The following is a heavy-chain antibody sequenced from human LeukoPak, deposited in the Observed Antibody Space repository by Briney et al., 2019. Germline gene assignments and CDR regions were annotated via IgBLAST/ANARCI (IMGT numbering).Heavy chain of an antibody. CDR1: GFTFSSYA. CDR3: ARIEYSSGWPHFDH. J-gene: IGHJ4*02. V-gene: IGHV3-23*01. CDR2: ISGSGGST. Sequence: GGSLRLSCAASGFTFSSYAMSWVRQGPGTGLEWVSAISGSGGSTYYADSVKGRFTISRDNAKNTLYLQMNRRRAEDTAVYYCARIEYSSGWPHFDHWGQGTLVTVSS. D-gene: IGHD6-19*01.